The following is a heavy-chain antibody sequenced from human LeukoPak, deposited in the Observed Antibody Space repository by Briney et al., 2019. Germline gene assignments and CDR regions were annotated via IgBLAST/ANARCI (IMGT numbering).Heavy chain of an antibody. J-gene: IGHJ4*02. V-gene: IGHV4-59*01. CDR3: ARDGGYGYSFGPHFDS. Sequence: SETLSLTCTVSGGSFSSYYWTWIRQPPGKALGWIGYIYYSGSTNYNPSLRSRVTMSVDTSMNQFSLKLISVTAADTAFYFCARDGGYGYSFGPHFDSWGQGMLVIVSS. CDR1: GGSFSSYY. D-gene: IGHD5-18*01. CDR2: IYYSGST.